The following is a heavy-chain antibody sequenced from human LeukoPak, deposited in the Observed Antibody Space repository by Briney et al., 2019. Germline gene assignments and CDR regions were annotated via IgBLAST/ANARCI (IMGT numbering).Heavy chain of an antibody. CDR2: INPNSGGT. CDR1: GYTFTGYY. D-gene: IGHD2-2*01. V-gene: IGHV1-2*02. CDR3: ARADCSSTSCYSGGYWFDP. Sequence: ASVKVSYKASGYTFTGYYMHWVRQAPGQGLEWMGWINPNSGGTNYAQKFQGRVTMTRDTSISTAYMELSRLRSDDTAVYYCARADCSSTSCYSGGYWFDPWGQGTLLTVSS. J-gene: IGHJ5*02.